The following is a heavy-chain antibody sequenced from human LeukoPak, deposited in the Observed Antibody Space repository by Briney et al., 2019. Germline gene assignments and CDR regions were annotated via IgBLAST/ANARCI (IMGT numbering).Heavy chain of an antibody. J-gene: IGHJ4*02. CDR1: GYTFTRHG. Sequence: ASVKVSCKASGYTFTRHGITWVRQAPGHGLEWVGWINAYNGHTNYVQSPPGRATMTTDTSTRTAYMDLRSLRSDDTAVYYCARGEYNYFDYWGQGTLVTVSS. V-gene: IGHV1-18*01. CDR2: INAYNGHT. D-gene: IGHD2/OR15-2a*01. CDR3: ARGEYNYFDY.